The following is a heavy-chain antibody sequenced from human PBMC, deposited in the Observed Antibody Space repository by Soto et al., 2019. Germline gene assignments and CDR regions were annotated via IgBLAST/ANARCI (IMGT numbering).Heavy chain of an antibody. D-gene: IGHD6-6*01. CDR1: GFTFSSYG. V-gene: IGHV3-30*18. J-gene: IGHJ4*02. Sequence: HPGGSLRLSCAASGFTFSSYGMHWVRQAPGKGLEWVAVISYDGSNKYYADSVKGRFTISRDNSKNTLYLQMNSLRAEDTAVYYCAKDDGGSSLSHWGQGTLVTVSS. CDR2: ISYDGSNK. CDR3: AKDDGGSSLSH.